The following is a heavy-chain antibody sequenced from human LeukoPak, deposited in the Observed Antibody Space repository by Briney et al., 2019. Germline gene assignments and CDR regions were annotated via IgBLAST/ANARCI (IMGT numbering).Heavy chain of an antibody. CDR3: ARERSYNHIATVFDP. J-gene: IGHJ5*02. Sequence: PMASVKVSCKASGYTFTGYYMHWVRQAPGQGLEWMGWINPNSGGTNYAQKFQGRVTMTRDTSISTAYMELSRLRSDDTAVYYCARERSYNHIATVFDPWGQGTLVTVSS. CDR1: GYTFTGYY. D-gene: IGHD1-1*01. V-gene: IGHV1-2*02. CDR2: INPNSGGT.